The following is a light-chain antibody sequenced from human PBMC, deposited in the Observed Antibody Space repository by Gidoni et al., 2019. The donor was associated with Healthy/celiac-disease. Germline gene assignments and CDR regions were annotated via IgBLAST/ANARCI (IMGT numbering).Light chain of an antibody. CDR3: QQRSNWPRA. V-gene: IGKV3-11*01. J-gene: IGKJ1*01. CDR2: DAS. CDR1: QSVSSY. Sequence: EIVLTQSQATLSLSPGDRATLSCRASQSVSSYLAWYQQKPGQAPRLLIYDASNRATGIPARFSGSGSGTDFTLTISSLEPEDFAVYYCQQRSNWPRAFXXXTKVEIK.